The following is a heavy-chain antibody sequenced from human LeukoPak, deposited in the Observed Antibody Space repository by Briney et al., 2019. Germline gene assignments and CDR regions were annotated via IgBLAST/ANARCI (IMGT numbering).Heavy chain of an antibody. D-gene: IGHD2-2*01. Sequence: PSETLSLTCAVYGGSFSGYYWSWIRQPPGKGLEWIGEINHSGSTNCNPSLKSRVTISVDTSKNQFSLKLSSVTAADTAVYYCARVTQEPAASLGFWFDPWGQGTLVTVSS. V-gene: IGHV4-34*01. CDR2: INHSGST. CDR3: ARVTQEPAASLGFWFDP. J-gene: IGHJ5*02. CDR1: GGSFSGYY.